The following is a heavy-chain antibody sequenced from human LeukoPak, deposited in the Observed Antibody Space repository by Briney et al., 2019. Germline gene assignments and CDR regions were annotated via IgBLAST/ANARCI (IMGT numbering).Heavy chain of an antibody. V-gene: IGHV3-48*03. Sequence: GGSLRLSRSASGFTFSDYEMNWVRQAPGKGLEWVSYISSSATTIYYADSARGRFTISRDNAKNSLYLQIHSLRAEDTALYYCARGAYCSSTSCHVGYYGMDVWGQGTTVTVSS. CDR2: ISSSATTI. J-gene: IGHJ6*02. CDR3: ARGAYCSSTSCHVGYYGMDV. D-gene: IGHD2-2*01. CDR1: GFTFSDYE.